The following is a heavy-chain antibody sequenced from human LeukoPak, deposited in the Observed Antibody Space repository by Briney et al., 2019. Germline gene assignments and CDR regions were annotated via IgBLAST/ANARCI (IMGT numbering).Heavy chain of an antibody. Sequence: PGGPLRPSCAASEFAFSSYWMSWGRQAPGKGLQWGANIKQDGSEKYNVDSLKGRFTIARENAKNSLYLQMNRLRAEETAVDHCAMGLTCSSISCSIFYWGQGTLVTVSS. CDR1: EFAFSSYW. V-gene: IGHV3-7*01. CDR3: AMGLTCSSISCSIFY. CDR2: IKQDGSEK. D-gene: IGHD2-2*01. J-gene: IGHJ4*02.